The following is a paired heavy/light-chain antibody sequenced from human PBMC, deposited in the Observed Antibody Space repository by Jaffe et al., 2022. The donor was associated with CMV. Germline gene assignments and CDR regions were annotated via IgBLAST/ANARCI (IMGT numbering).Light chain of an antibody. CDR2: KDS. V-gene: IGLV3-25*03. J-gene: IGLJ2*01. CDR1: ALPKQY. CDR3: QSADSSGTWRGV. Sequence: SYELTQPPSVSVSPGQTARITCSGDALPKQYAYWYQQKPGQAPVLVIYKDSERPSGIPERFSGSSSGTTVTLTISGVQAEDEADYYCQSADSSGTWRGVFGGGTKLTVL.
Heavy chain of an antibody. J-gene: IGHJ3*02. V-gene: IGHV3-48*03. CDR2: ISSSGSTI. CDR3: ARESHEYYGSGSYYGIDAFDI. CDR1: GFTFSSYE. D-gene: IGHD3-10*01. Sequence: EVQLVESGGGLVQPGGSLRLSCAASGFTFSSYEMNWVRQAPGKGLEWVSYISSSGSTIYYADSVKGRFTISRDNAKNSLYLQMNSLRAEDTAVYYCARESHEYYGSGSYYGIDAFDIWGQGTMVTVSS.